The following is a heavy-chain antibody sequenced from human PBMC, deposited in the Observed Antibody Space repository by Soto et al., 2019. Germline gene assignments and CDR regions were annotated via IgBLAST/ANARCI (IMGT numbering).Heavy chain of an antibody. CDR3: TTDSYYDFWSGYYNLAWDY. CDR1: GFTFSSYG. D-gene: IGHD3-3*01. J-gene: IGHJ4*02. Sequence: GGSLRLSCAASGFTFSSYGMHWVRQAPGKGLEWVAVISYDGSNKYYTDSVKGRFTISRDNSKNTLYLQMNSLKTEDTAVYYCTTDSYYDFWSGYYNLAWDYWGQGTLVAVSS. CDR2: ISYDGSNK. V-gene: IGHV3-30*03.